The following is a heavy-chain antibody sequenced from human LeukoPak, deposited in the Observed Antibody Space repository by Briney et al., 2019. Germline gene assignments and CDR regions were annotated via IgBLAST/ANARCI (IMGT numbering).Heavy chain of an antibody. CDR1: GGSFSGYY. V-gene: IGHV4-34*10. Sequence: SETLSLTCAVYGGSFSGYYWTWIRQPPGKGLEWIGEVNHSGSTNYNPSLKSRVTMSVDTSKNQFSLRLSSATAADTAMHYCAGDFSYWGHGTLVTVSS. J-gene: IGHJ4*01. CDR2: VNHSGST. CDR3: AGDFSY.